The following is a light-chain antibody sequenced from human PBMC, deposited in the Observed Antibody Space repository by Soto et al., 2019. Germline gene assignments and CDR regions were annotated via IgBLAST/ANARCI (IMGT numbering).Light chain of an antibody. CDR3: QQYGSSPRT. Sequence: EIVLTQSPGTVSLSPVSRATLSCRASQSVSSSYLAWYQQTPGQAPRLLIYGASSRATGIPDRFSGSGSGTDFTLTISRLEPEDFAVYYCQQYGSSPRTFGQGTKVDIK. V-gene: IGKV3-20*01. CDR1: QSVSSSY. J-gene: IGKJ1*01. CDR2: GAS.